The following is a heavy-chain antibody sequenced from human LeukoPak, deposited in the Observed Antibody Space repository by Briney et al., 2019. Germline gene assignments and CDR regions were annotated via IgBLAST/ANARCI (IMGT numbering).Heavy chain of an antibody. CDR1: GYTFTSYG. V-gene: IGHV1-18*01. D-gene: IGHD6-19*01. CDR2: INTYNGNT. CDR3: ARVPQWLEYFQH. Sequence: ASVKVSCKASGYTFTSYGISWVRQAPGQGLEWMGWINTYNGNTNYTQKFQGRVTMTTDTSTSTAYMELRSLRSDDTAVYYCARVPQWLEYFQHWGQGTLVTVSP. J-gene: IGHJ1*01.